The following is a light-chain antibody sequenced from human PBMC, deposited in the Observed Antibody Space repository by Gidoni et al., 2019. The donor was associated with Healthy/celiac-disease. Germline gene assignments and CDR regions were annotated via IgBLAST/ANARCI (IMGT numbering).Light chain of an antibody. J-gene: IGLJ1*01. CDR2: RNN. Sequence: QSVLTQPPSASGTPRQRVTISCSGSSSNIGSNYVYWYQQLPGTAPKLLIYRNNQRPSGVPDRFSGSKSGTSASLAISGLRSEDEADYYCAAWDDSLSGTVFGTGTKVTVL. V-gene: IGLV1-47*01. CDR3: AAWDDSLSGTV. CDR1: SSNIGSNY.